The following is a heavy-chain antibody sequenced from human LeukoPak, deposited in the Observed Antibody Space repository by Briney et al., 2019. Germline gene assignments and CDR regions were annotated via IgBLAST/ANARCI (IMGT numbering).Heavy chain of an antibody. J-gene: IGHJ4*02. V-gene: IGHV5-51*01. Sequence: GESLKISCKGSGYTFTTYWIAWVRQMPGKGLEWMGIIYPGDSDTRYSPSFQGQVTISADKSIRTAYLQWSSLKDSETAMFYCASLGITGTTLYYFDYWGQGTLVTVSS. CDR1: GYTFTTYW. D-gene: IGHD1-20*01. CDR2: IYPGDSDT. CDR3: ASLGITGTTLYYFDY.